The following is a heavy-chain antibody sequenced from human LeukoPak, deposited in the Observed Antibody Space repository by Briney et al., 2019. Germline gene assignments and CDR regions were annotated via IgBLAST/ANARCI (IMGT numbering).Heavy chain of an antibody. V-gene: IGHV3-9*03. Sequence: PGGSLRLSCAASGFTFGDYAMHWVRQAPGKGLEWVSGISWNSGSIDYADSVKGRFTISRDNAKNSLYLQMNSLRAEDMALYYCAKDITVTSADASDIWGEGTMVTASS. CDR3: AKDITVTSADASDI. J-gene: IGHJ3*02. D-gene: IGHD4-11*01. CDR1: GFTFGDYA. CDR2: ISWNSGSI.